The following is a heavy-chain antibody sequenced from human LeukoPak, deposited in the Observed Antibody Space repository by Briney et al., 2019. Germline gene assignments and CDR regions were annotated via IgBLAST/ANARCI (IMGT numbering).Heavy chain of an antibody. D-gene: IGHD2-2*01. Sequence: PSETLSLTCTVSGGSISSYYWSWIRQPPGKGLEWIGYIYYSGSTNYNPSLRSRVTISVDTSKNQFSLKLSSVTAADTAVYYCAKRCSSTSCPPAIGYWGQGTLVTVSS. CDR3: AKRCSSTSCPPAIGY. V-gene: IGHV4-59*12. CDR2: IYYSGST. J-gene: IGHJ4*02. CDR1: GGSISSYY.